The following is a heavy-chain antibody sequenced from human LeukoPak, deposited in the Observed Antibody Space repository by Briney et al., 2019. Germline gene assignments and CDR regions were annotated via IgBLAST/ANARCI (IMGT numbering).Heavy chain of an antibody. J-gene: IGHJ3*02. CDR2: INPNSGGT. CDR1: GYTFTGYY. D-gene: IGHD6-13*01. CDR3: ARFGRATGIAAAEAFDI. Sequence: GASVKVSCKASGYTFTGYYMHWVRQAPGQGLEWMGWINPNSGGTNYAQKFQGRVTMTRDTSISTAYMELSRLRSDDTAVYYCARFGRATGIAAAEAFDIWGQGTMVTVSS. V-gene: IGHV1-2*02.